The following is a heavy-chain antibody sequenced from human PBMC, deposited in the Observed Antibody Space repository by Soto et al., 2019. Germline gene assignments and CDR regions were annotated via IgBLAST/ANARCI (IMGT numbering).Heavy chain of an antibody. D-gene: IGHD4-17*01. Sequence: GGSLRLSCAASGFTFSSYAMHWGRQAPGKGLEWVAVISYDGSNKYYADSVKGRFTISRDNSKNTLYLQMNSLRAEDTAVYYCARSTVSLDYWGQGTLVTVSS. CDR1: GFTFSSYA. CDR3: ARSTVSLDY. J-gene: IGHJ4*02. V-gene: IGHV3-30-3*01. CDR2: ISYDGSNK.